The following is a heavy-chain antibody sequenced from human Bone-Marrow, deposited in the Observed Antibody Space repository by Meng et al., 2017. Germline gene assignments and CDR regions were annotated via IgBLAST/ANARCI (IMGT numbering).Heavy chain of an antibody. CDR1: GYTFTGYY. V-gene: IGHV1-2*06. CDR2: INPNSGGT. D-gene: IGHD3-10*01. J-gene: IGHJ4*02. CDR3: ALWSSGSYYNPPGFDY. Sequence: ASVKVSCKASGYTFTGYYMHWVRQAPGQGLEWMGRINPNSGGTNYAQKFQGRVTMTRDTSISTAYMELSRLRSDDTAVYYCALWSSGSYYNPPGFDYWGQGTLVTVSS.